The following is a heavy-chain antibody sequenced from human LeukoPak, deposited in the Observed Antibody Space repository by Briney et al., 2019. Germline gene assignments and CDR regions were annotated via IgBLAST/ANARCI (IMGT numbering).Heavy chain of an antibody. D-gene: IGHD6-19*01. CDR2: ISSSGSTI. V-gene: IGHV3-48*03. Sequence: SGGSLRLSCAASGFTFSSYEMNWVRQAPGKGLEWVSYISSSGSTIYYADSVKGRFTISRDNAKNSLYLQMNRLRAEDTAVYYCAREPQWLDLDYWGQGTLVTVSS. CDR1: GFTFSSYE. CDR3: AREPQWLDLDY. J-gene: IGHJ4*02.